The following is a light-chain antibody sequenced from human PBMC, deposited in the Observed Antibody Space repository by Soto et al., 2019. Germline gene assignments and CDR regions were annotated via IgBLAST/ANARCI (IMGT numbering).Light chain of an antibody. Sequence: DIQLTQSPSFLSASVGDRVTITCRASQGINSYLAWYQQKPGKAPKRLIYAASTLQSGVPSRFSGSGSGTEFTLTISSLQPEDFATYYCQQLNSYPRITFGQGTRLEIK. CDR1: QGINSY. J-gene: IGKJ5*01. CDR3: QQLNSYPRIT. CDR2: AAS. V-gene: IGKV1-9*01.